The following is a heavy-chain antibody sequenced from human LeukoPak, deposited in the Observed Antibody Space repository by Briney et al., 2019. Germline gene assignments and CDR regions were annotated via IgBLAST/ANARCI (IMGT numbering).Heavy chain of an antibody. Sequence: SETLSLTCTVSGGSISSYYWSWIRQPPGKGLEWIGYIYYSGSTNYNPSLKSRVTISVDTSKNQFSLKLSSVTAADTAVYYCARRTPALGIDAFDIWGQGTMVTVSS. CDR3: ARRTPALGIDAFDI. V-gene: IGHV4-59*08. J-gene: IGHJ3*02. CDR1: GGSISSYY. D-gene: IGHD1-14*01. CDR2: IYYSGST.